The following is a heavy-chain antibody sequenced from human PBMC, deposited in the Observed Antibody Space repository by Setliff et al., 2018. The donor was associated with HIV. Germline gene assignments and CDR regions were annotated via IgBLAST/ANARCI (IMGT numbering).Heavy chain of an antibody. Sequence: SVKVSCKASGGSSRTYSINWVRQAPGQGLEWMGQFIAVLDITSYAQKFRDRLTVTTDTSTSTAYMELRSLSPDDTAVYYCATGGGQSFDYWGQGTLVTVSS. CDR2: FIAVLDIT. J-gene: IGHJ4*02. CDR1: GGSSRTYS. CDR3: ATGGGQSFDY. D-gene: IGHD1-26*01. V-gene: IGHV1-69*10.